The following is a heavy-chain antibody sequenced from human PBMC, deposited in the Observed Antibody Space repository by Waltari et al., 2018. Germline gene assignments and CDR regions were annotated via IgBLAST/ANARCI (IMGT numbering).Heavy chain of an antibody. CDR2: INAGNGNT. Sequence: QSGAEVKKPGASVKVSCKASGYTFTSYAMHWVRQAPGQRLEWMGWINAGNGNTKYSQKFQGSVTITRDTSASTAYMELSSLRSEDTAVYYCARGTTMVRGVIASYYYYYGMDVWGQGTTVTVSS. J-gene: IGHJ6*02. D-gene: IGHD3-10*01. CDR1: GYTFTSYA. CDR3: ARGTTMVRGVIASYYYYYGMDV. V-gene: IGHV1-3*01.